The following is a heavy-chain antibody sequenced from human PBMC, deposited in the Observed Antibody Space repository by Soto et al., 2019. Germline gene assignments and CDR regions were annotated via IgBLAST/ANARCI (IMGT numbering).Heavy chain of an antibody. CDR1: GFTFSSYA. CDR2: ISGSGGST. J-gene: IGHJ4*02. V-gene: IGHV3-23*01. CDR3: AKGSSITIFGVVIKR. D-gene: IGHD3-3*01. Sequence: EVQLLESGGGLVQPGGSLRLSCAASGFTFSSYARSWVRQPPGKGLEWVSAISGSGGSTYYADSVKGRFTISRDNSKNTLYLQMNSLRAEDTAVYYCAKGSSITIFGVVIKRWGQGTLVTVSS.